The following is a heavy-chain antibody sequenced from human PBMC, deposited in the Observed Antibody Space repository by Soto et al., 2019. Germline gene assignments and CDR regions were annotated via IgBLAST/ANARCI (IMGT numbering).Heavy chain of an antibody. J-gene: IGHJ4*02. CDR3: ARGNSPVNVY. V-gene: IGHV3-48*03. CDR2: ITSSGTNM. D-gene: IGHD3-16*02. Sequence: EVQLVESGGGLVQPGGSLRLSCAASGFTFSIYEMNWVRQAPGKGLEWISYITSSGTNMYYADSVKGRFTVSRDNANNSLYLQMHSLRAEDTAIYYCARGNSPVNVYWGQGTLVTVSS. CDR1: GFTFSIYE.